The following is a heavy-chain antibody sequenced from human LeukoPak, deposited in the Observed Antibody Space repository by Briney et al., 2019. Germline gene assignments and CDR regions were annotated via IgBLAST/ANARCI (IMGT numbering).Heavy chain of an antibody. J-gene: IGHJ3*02. Sequence: ASVKVSCKASGYTFTSYYMHWVRQAPEQGLEWMGIINPSGGSTSYAQKFQGRVTMTRDMSTSTVYMELSSLRSEDTAVYYCARPKNMGWAYYDILTGYSRDDAFDIWGQGTMVTVSS. D-gene: IGHD3-9*01. CDR2: INPSGGST. CDR3: ARPKNMGWAYYDILTGYSRDDAFDI. V-gene: IGHV1-46*01. CDR1: GYTFTSYY.